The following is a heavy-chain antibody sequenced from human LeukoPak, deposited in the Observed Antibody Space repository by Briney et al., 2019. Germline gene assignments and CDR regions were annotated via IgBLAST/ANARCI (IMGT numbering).Heavy chain of an antibody. CDR3: ATSPSSECSTSCYTFAY. CDR1: GGSISSYY. J-gene: IGHJ4*02. CDR2: IYYSGST. V-gene: IGHV4-59*01. Sequence: PSETLSLTCTVSGGSISSYYWSWIRQPPGKGLEWIGYIYYSGSTNYNPSLKSRVTISVDTSKNQFSLELSSVTAADTAVYYCATSPSSECSTSCYTFAYWGQGTLVTVSS. D-gene: IGHD2-2*01.